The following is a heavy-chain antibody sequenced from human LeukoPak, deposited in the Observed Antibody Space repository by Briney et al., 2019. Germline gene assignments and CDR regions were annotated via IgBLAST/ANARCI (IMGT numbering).Heavy chain of an antibody. Sequence: SVKVSCKASGGTFSSYAISWVRQAPGQGLEWMGRIIPILGIANYAQKFQGRVTITADKSTSTAYMELSSLRSEDTAVYYYATLIRGDDAFDIWGQGTMVTVSS. D-gene: IGHD3-10*01. V-gene: IGHV1-69*04. CDR2: IIPILGIA. J-gene: IGHJ3*02. CDR1: GGTFSSYA. CDR3: ATLIRGDDAFDI.